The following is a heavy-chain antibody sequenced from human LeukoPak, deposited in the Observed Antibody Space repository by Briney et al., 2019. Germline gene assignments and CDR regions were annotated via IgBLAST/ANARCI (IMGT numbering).Heavy chain of an antibody. V-gene: IGHV4-4*02. D-gene: IGHD6-13*01. J-gene: IGHJ4*02. CDR2: IYHSGST. CDR3: ARVLMQQLVYYFDY. CDR1: GGSISSSNW. Sequence: PSETLSLTCAVSGGSISSSNWWSWVRQPPGKGLEWIGEIYHSGSTNYNPSLKSRVTISVDKSKNQFSLKLSSVTAADTAVYYCARVLMQQLVYYFDYWGQGTLVTVSS.